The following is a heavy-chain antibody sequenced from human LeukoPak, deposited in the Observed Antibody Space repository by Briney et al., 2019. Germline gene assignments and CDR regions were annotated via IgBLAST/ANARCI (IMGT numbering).Heavy chain of an antibody. V-gene: IGHV1-8*01. Sequence: ASVKVSCKASGYTFTSYDINWVRQATGQGLEWMGWMNPNSGNTGYAQKFQGRVTMTRNTSISTACMELSSLRSEDTAVYYCARGGYYYDSSGDHAFDIWGQGTMVTVSS. D-gene: IGHD3-22*01. CDR2: MNPNSGNT. CDR1: GYTFTSYD. J-gene: IGHJ3*02. CDR3: ARGGYYYDSSGDHAFDI.